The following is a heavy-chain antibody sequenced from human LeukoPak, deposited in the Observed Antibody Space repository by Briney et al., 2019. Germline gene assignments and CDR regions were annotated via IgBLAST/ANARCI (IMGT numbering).Heavy chain of an antibody. CDR3: ARDSGGGVVRGAPYV. CDR2: IKQDGSEK. J-gene: IGHJ4*02. Sequence: GGSLRLSCAASGFTFSTYWMSWVRQAPGKGLEWVANIKQDGSEKYYVDSVKGRFTTSRDNAKNSLYLQMNSLRAEDTAVYYCARDSGGGVVRGAPYVWGQGTLVTVSS. D-gene: IGHD3-10*01. CDR1: GFTFSTYW. V-gene: IGHV3-7*01.